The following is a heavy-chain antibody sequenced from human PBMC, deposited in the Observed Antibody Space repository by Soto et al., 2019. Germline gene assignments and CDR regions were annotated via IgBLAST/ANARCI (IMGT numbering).Heavy chain of an antibody. CDR2: ISGSGGST. J-gene: IGHJ6*02. CDR3: AKDRLPLYSSYSWYYYYGMDV. CDR1: GFTFSSYA. Sequence: EVQLLESGGGLVQPGGSLRLSCAASGFTFSSYAMSWVRQAPGKGLEWVSAISGSGGSTYYADSVKGRFTISRDNSKNTLYLQMNSLRAEDTAVYYCAKDRLPLYSSYSWYYYYGMDVWGQGTTVTVSS. D-gene: IGHD6-6*01. V-gene: IGHV3-23*01.